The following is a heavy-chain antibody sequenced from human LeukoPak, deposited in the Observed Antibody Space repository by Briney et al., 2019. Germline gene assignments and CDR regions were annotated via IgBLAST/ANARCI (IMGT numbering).Heavy chain of an antibody. Sequence: SETLSLTCTVSGGSIRSSYYYWGWIRQPPGKGLEWIGSIYDSGSTYYNPSLKSRVTISVDTSKNQFSLKLSSVTAADTAVYYCARVLTIFGVAHDYWGQGTLVTVSS. CDR2: IYDSGST. V-gene: IGHV4-39*07. CDR1: GGSIRSSYYY. CDR3: ARVLTIFGVAHDY. J-gene: IGHJ4*02. D-gene: IGHD3-3*01.